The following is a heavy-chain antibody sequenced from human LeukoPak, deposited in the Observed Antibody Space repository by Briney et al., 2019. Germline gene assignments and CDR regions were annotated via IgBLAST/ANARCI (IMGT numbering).Heavy chain of an antibody. CDR3: ARHLDCSSTSCPLGN. Sequence: PSETLSLTCTVSGGSISSSSYYWGWLRQPPGKGLEWIGSIYYSGSTYYNPSLKSRVTISVDTSKNQFSLKLSSVTAADTAVYYCARHLDCSSTSCPLGNWGQGTLVTVSS. V-gene: IGHV4-39*01. CDR1: GGSISSSSYY. D-gene: IGHD2-2*01. J-gene: IGHJ4*02. CDR2: IYYSGST.